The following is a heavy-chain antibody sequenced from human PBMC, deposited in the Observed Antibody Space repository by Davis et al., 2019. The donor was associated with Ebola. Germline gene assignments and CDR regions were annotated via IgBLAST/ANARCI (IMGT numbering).Heavy chain of an antibody. J-gene: IGHJ4*02. CDR3: AKEKGPGYYKPYYFDS. D-gene: IGHD3-9*01. Sequence: GGSLRLSCAATGFTFSSYGMHWVRQAPGKGLEWVAVISYDGSNKYYADSVKGRFTISRDNSKNTVFLQMNSLRAEDTALYYCAKEKGPGYYKPYYFDSWGQGTLVAVSS. CDR1: GFTFSSYG. CDR2: ISYDGSNK. V-gene: IGHV3-30*18.